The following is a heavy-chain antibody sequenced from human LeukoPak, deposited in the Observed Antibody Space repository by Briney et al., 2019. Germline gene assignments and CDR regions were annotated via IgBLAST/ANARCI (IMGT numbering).Heavy chain of an antibody. Sequence: PGGSLRLSCAASGFIFSDHYMNWVRQASGKGLEWVSSISSSGSYIYYADSLKGRFTISRDNAQNSLYLQMNSLRAEDTAVYYCARDILAYCGGGCYSTPLSEYWGQGTLVTVSS. CDR3: ARDILAYCGGGCYSTPLSEY. J-gene: IGHJ4*02. CDR2: ISSSGSYI. D-gene: IGHD2-21*02. V-gene: IGHV3-21*01. CDR1: GFIFSDHY.